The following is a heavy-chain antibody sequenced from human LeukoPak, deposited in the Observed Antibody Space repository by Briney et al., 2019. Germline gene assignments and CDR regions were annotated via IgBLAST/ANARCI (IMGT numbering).Heavy chain of an antibody. CDR1: GGSFSVYY. CDR3: ARGRDLLDAFDI. J-gene: IGHJ3*02. CDR2: INHSGRA. Sequence: PSETLSLTCAVYGGSFSVYYWNWIRQPPGKGMEWIGEINHSGRANYNPSLKSRVTISVDTSKNQFSLKLSSVTAADTAVYYCARGRDLLDAFDIWGQGTMVTVSS. V-gene: IGHV4-34*01.